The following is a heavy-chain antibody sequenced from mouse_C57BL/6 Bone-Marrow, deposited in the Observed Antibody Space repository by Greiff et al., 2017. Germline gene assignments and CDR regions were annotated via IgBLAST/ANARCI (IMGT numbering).Heavy chain of an antibody. D-gene: IGHD1-1*01. CDR3: ERKNYGSSYWYFDV. Sequence: QVQLQQSGPELVKPGASVKISCKASGYTFTDYYINWVKQRPGQGLEWIGWIFPGSGSTYYNEKFKGKATFTVDKSSSTAYMLLSSLTSEDSAVYFCERKNYGSSYWYFDVWGRGNTVTVSS. CDR2: IFPGSGST. J-gene: IGHJ1*03. CDR1: GYTFTDYY. V-gene: IGHV1-75*01.